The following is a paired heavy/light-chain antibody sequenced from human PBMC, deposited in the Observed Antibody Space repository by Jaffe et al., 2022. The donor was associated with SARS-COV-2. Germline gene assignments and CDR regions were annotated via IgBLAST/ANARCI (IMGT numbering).Heavy chain of an antibody. V-gene: IGHV4-61*02. CDR2: IYASGTT. CDR3: ARNGGTYYYFEN. D-gene: IGHD1-7*01. J-gene: IGHJ4*02. Sequence: QVQLQESGPGLVKPSQTLSLTCTVSGGSISSDGYYWSWIRQPAGKVLEWIGRIYASGTTSYNPSLKSRLTISVDTSKSQFSLMLTSVTAADTAVYYCARNGGTYYYFENWGQGTLVTVSS. CDR1: GGSISSDGYY.
Light chain of an antibody. J-gene: IGKJ2*01. CDR2: WAS. CDR1: QSVLYSSNNKNY. CDR3: HQYYSTPYT. V-gene: IGKV4-1*01. Sequence: DIVMTQSPDFLAVSLGERATINCKSSQSVLYSSNNKNYLAWYQHKPGQPPKLLIYWASTRESGVPDRFSGSGSGTDFTLTISSLQAEDVAVYYCHQYYSTPYTFGQGTKLEIK.